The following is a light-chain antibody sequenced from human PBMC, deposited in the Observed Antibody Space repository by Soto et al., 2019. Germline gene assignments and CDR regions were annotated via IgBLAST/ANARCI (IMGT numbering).Light chain of an antibody. V-gene: IGLV2-14*01. CDR3: SSYTSSSAVV. Sequence: QSALTQPASVSGSPGQSITISCTGTSSDVGGYNYVSWYQQYPGKAPKLMIYDVSNRPSGVSNRFSGSKSGNTASLTISGLHAEDEAVYYCSSYTSSSAVVFGGGTKLTVL. CDR1: SSDVGGYNY. J-gene: IGLJ3*02. CDR2: DVS.